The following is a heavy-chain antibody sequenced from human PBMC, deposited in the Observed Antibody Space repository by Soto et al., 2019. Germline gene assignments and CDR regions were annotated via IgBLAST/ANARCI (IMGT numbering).Heavy chain of an antibody. Sequence: QVQLEQSGAEVKKPGASVMVSCKASGYTFTIYGISWVRQAPGQGLEWMGWISAYSGSTDYAQKFQGRVTLTTDTSTTTAYMELRSLRSDDTAGDYWARKGGSSSPLDYWGQGTLVTGSS. J-gene: IGHJ4*02. D-gene: IGHD6-6*01. V-gene: IGHV1-18*01. CDR2: ISAYSGST. CDR1: GYTFTIYG. CDR3: ARKGGSSSPLDY.